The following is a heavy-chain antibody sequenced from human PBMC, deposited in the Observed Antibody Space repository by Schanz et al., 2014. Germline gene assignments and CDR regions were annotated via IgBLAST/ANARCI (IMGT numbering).Heavy chain of an antibody. CDR3: ARGGFGEVSYCDY. V-gene: IGHV3-11*06. D-gene: IGHD3-10*01. J-gene: IGHJ4*02. CDR2: INTGSNYI. Sequence: VHLLESGGGLVEPGGSLRLSCAASGFSFSDYYMSWIRQAPGKGLEWISFINTGSNYINYADSVKGRFTISRDNSRDTVYLQMNSLRPEDTAVYYCARGGFGEVSYCDYWGQGTLLTVSS. CDR1: GFSFSDYY.